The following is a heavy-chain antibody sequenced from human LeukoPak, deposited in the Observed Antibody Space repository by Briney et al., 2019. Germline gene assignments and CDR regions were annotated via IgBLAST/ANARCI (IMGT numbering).Heavy chain of an antibody. J-gene: IGHJ4*02. Sequence: SETLSLTCAVYGGSFSGYYWSWIRQPPGKGLEWIGEINHSGSTNYNPSLKSRVTISVDTSKNQFSLKLSSVTAADTAVYYCAREAGDKTYYFDYWGQGTLVTVSS. CDR2: INHSGST. V-gene: IGHV4-34*01. CDR3: AREAGDKTYYFDY. CDR1: GGSFSGYY. D-gene: IGHD7-27*01.